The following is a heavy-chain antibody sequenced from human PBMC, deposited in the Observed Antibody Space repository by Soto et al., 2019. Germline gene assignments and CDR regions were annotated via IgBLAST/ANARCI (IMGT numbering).Heavy chain of an antibody. D-gene: IGHD3-16*01. CDR2: IIPIFGTA. Sequence: SVKVSCKASGGTFSSYAISWVRHAPGQGLEWMGGIIPIFGTANYAQKFQGRVTITADESTSTAYMELSSLRSEDTAVYYCARDHYDYPEGFQHWGQGTLDTVSS. CDR3: ARDHYDYPEGFQH. CDR1: GGTFSSYA. V-gene: IGHV1-69*13. J-gene: IGHJ1*01.